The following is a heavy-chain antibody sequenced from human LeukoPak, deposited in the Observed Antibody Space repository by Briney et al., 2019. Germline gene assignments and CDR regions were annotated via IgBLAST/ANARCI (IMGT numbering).Heavy chain of an antibody. CDR2: IFYSGST. Sequence: SETLSLTCAVYGGSFSDYYWSWLRQPPGKGLEWIGYIFYSGSTYYNTSLKSRVSISFDTSKNQFSLRLSSVTAADTAVYYCARDVAYYDSTGHPIGYMDVWGKGTTVTVSS. D-gene: IGHD3-22*01. V-gene: IGHV4-30-4*01. J-gene: IGHJ6*03. CDR3: ARDVAYYDSTGHPIGYMDV. CDR1: GGSFSDYY.